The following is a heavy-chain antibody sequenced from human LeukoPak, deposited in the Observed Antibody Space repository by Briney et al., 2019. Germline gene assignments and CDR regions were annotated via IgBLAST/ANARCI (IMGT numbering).Heavy chain of an antibody. V-gene: IGHV3-23*01. CDR1: GFTFGAFA. CDR2: ILASGRTT. J-gene: IGHJ5*02. D-gene: IGHD4-17*01. Sequence: GGSLRLSCAASGFTFGAFAMAWVRQAPGKGLEWVSGILASGRTTYYADPVKGRFTISRDNSKNTVYLQMDSLGADDTAIYFCAKDLNSGDGKWEFDPWGQGTLVTVP. CDR3: AKDLNSGDGKWEFDP.